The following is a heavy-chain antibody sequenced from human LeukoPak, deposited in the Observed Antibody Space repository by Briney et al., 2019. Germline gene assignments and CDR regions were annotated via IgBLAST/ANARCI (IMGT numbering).Heavy chain of an antibody. J-gene: IGHJ4*02. CDR3: ARFTPYYDILTGYSHFDY. CDR1: VDFISSYY. D-gene: IGHD3-9*01. CDR2: IYYSGST. Sequence: SETLSLTCTVSVDFISSYYWSWIRQPPGKGLEWIGHIYYSGSTNYNPSLKSRVTISVDTSKHQFFLKLNSVTAADTAVYYCARFTPYYDILTGYSHFDYWGQGTLVTVSS. V-gene: IGHV4-59*01.